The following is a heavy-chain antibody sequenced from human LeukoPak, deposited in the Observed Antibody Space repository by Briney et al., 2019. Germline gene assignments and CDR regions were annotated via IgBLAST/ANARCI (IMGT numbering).Heavy chain of an antibody. V-gene: IGHV1-46*01. Sequence: ASVTVSCKASGYTFSNYYMNWVRQAPGQGLEWMGVINPSGGSTTYAQKFHGRLTMTRDTSTSTVYMELSSLRSEDTAVYFCARNDYGAGSYFTFWGQGTLVTVSS. CDR2: INPSGGST. D-gene: IGHD3-10*01. CDR1: GYTFSNYY. CDR3: ARNDYGAGSYFTF. J-gene: IGHJ4*02.